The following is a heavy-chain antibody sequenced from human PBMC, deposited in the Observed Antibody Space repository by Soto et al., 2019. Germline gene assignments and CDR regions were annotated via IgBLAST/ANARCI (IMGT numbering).Heavy chain of an antibody. CDR1: GGSISSSSYY. V-gene: IGHV4-39*01. Sequence: QLQLQESGPGLVKPSETLSLTCTVSGGSISSSSYYWGWIRQPPGKGLEWIGSIYYSGSTYYNPSLKSRVTISVDTSKNQFSLKLSSVTAADTAVYYCARHLVGGWLGDLGLSGMDVWGQGTTVTVSS. CDR3: ARHLVGGWLGDLGLSGMDV. D-gene: IGHD3-10*01. CDR2: IYYSGST. J-gene: IGHJ6*02.